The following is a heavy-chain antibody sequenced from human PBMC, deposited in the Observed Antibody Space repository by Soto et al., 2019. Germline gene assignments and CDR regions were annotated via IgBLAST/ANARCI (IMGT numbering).Heavy chain of an antibody. Sequence: VQLVESGGGLVQPGGSLRLSCAVSGFTFSSYAMHWVCQAPGKGLEWVAVISYDGSNKYYADSVKGRFTISRDNSKNTLYLQMNSLRAEDTAVYYCARQWIYWGQGTLVTVSS. V-gene: IGHV3-30-3*01. D-gene: IGHD5-12*01. CDR3: ARQWIY. J-gene: IGHJ4*02. CDR2: ISYDGSNK. CDR1: GFTFSSYA.